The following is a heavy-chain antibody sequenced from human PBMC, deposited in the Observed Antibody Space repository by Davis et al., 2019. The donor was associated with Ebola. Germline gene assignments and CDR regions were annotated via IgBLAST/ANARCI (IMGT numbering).Heavy chain of an antibody. Sequence: PGGSLRLSCAASGFTFSSYAMHWVRQAPGKGLEWVAVISYDGSNKYYADSVKGRFTISRDNSKNTLYLQMNSLRAEDTAVYYCARAGMGDTIMWAFNVWGQGTMVTVSS. CDR2: ISYDGSNK. V-gene: IGHV3-30-3*01. CDR1: GFTFSSYA. J-gene: IGHJ3*01. D-gene: IGHD1-26*01. CDR3: ARAGMGDTIMWAFNV.